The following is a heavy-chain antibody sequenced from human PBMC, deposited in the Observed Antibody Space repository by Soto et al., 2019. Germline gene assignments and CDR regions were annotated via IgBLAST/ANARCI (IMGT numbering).Heavy chain of an antibody. CDR1: GGSISSGDYY. D-gene: IGHD3-3*01. J-gene: IGHJ4*02. V-gene: IGHV4-30-4*01. CDR3: ARDRLESYDFWSGYLN. CDR2: IYYSGST. Sequence: SETLSLTCTVSGGSISSGDYYWSWIRQPPGKGLEWIGYIYYSGSTYYNPSLKSRVTISVDTSKNQFSLKLSSVTAADTAVYYCARDRLESYDFWSGYLNWGQGTLVTVSS.